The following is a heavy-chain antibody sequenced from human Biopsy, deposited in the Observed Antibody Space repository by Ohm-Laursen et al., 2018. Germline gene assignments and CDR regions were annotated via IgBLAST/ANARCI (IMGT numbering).Heavy chain of an antibody. CDR3: VKQWGGYNFDS. CDR1: GFTFHTYA. Sequence: GSLRLSCAASGFTFHTYAMNWVRQAPGKGLEWVAHIDVSDHNTYYADSVRGRSTISRDNSKQMVHLEINSLTADDTAVYYCVKQWGGYNFDSWGQGTLVTVSS. D-gene: IGHD1-14*01. CDR2: IDVSDHNT. J-gene: IGHJ5*01. V-gene: IGHV3-23*01.